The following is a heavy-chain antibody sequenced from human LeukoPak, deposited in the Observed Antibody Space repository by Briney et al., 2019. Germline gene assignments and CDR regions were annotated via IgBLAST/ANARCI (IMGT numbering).Heavy chain of an antibody. J-gene: IGHJ4*02. CDR1: GGSISSSSYY. V-gene: IGHV4-31*03. CDR2: IYYSGST. CDR3: ARYYYDSSGYYPYYFDY. Sequence: SETLSLTCTVSGGSISSSSYYWSWIRQHPGKGLEWIGYIYYSGSTYYNPSLKSRVTISVDTSKNQFSLKLSSVTAADTAVYYCARYYYDSSGYYPYYFDYWGQGTLVTVSS. D-gene: IGHD3-22*01.